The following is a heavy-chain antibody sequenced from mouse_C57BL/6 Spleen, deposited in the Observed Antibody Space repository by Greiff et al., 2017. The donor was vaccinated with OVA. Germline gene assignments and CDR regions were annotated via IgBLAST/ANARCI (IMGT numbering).Heavy chain of an antibody. Sequence: QVQLQQPGAELVKPGASVKLSCKASGYTFTSYWMQWVKQRPGPGLEWIGEIDPSDSYTNYNQKFKGKATLTVDTSSSTAYMQRSSLTSEDSAVYYCARREVRGDYWGQGTSVTVSS. V-gene: IGHV1-50*01. CDR1: GYTFTSYW. J-gene: IGHJ4*01. CDR2: IDPSDSYT. CDR3: ARREVRGDY.